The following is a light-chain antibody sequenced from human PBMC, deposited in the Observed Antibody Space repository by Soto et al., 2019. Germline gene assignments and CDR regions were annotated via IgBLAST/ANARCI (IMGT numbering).Light chain of an antibody. J-gene: IGKJ1*01. CDR1: QSISSW. CDR3: QQYNSYRTWT. Sequence: DIQMTQSPSTLSASVGDRVTITCRASQSISSWLAWYQQKPGKAPKLLIYDASSLESGVPSRFSGSGSGTEFTLTISSLQPHDFATYYCQQYNSYRTWTFGQGTKV. CDR2: DAS. V-gene: IGKV1-5*01.